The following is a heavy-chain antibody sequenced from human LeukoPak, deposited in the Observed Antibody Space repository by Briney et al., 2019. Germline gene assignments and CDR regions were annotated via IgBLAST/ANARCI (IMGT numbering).Heavy chain of an antibody. CDR1: GDSVSSSSYY. CDR2: IYYSGDT. D-gene: IGHD3-10*01. V-gene: IGHV4-39*01. Sequence: SETLSLTCTVSGDSVSSSSYYWGWIRQPPGKGLEWIGSIYYSGDTYHNPSLKSRVTIFVDTSKNQFSLNLSSVTAADTAVYYCARILWFGELGRGYYYYMDVWGKGNTVTVSS. J-gene: IGHJ6*03. CDR3: ARILWFGELGRGYYYYMDV.